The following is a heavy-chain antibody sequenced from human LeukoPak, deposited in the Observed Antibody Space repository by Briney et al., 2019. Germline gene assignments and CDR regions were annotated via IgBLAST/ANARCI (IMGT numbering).Heavy chain of an antibody. D-gene: IGHD6-19*01. CDR2: IRYDGSNK. CDR1: GFTFSSYG. Sequence: PGGSLRLSCAASGFTFSSYGMHWVRQAPGKGLEGVALIRYDGSNKYYADSVKGRFTISRDNSKNTLYLQMNSLRAEDTAVYYCAKARIAVAGTPDYWGQGTLVTVSS. CDR3: AKARIAVAGTPDY. V-gene: IGHV3-30*02. J-gene: IGHJ4*02.